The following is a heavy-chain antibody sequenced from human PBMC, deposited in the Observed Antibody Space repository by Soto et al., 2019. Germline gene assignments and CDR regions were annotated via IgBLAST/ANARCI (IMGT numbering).Heavy chain of an antibody. Sequence: PVEALTISRQRSGYSFANYWIAWVRQMPGKGLELVVVIYRGDCYTRYGPFFRVQVTISADKSISHVYLQWSSLKASDTARYYCARNRLRQYYYGMHXWGKGTRLPFSX. D-gene: IGHD3-10*01. CDR1: GYSFANYW. V-gene: IGHV5-51*01. CDR2: IYRGDCYT. J-gene: IGHJ6*04. CDR3: ARNRLRQYYYGMHX.